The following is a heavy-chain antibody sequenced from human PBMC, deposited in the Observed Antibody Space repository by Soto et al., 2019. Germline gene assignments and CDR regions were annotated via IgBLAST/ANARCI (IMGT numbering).Heavy chain of an antibody. CDR3: ARPFITGTKNNWFDP. CDR2: IYYSGST. J-gene: IGHJ5*02. D-gene: IGHD1-7*01. V-gene: IGHV4-39*01. CDR1: XGSISSSSYY. Sequence: SETLSLTCTVSXGSISSSSYYWGWIRQPPGKGLEWIGSIYYSGSTYYNPSLKSQVTISVDTSKNQFSLKLSSVTAADTAVYYCARPFITGTKNNWFDPWGQGTLVTVSS.